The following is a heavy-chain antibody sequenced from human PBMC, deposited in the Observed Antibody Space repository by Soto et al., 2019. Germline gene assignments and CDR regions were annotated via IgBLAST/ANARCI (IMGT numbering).Heavy chain of an antibody. CDR3: ARVVRGAEACLGP. Sequence: SVRVSCETSGYAFSNYCITWGRQAPLQPLEWLGWISLYSDGTNYAQKFQGRVSMTTDTSTTTAYMELRSLRSDDTAVYYCARVVRGAEACLGPWGQGTLVIVSS. D-gene: IGHD2-2*01. J-gene: IGHJ5*02. V-gene: IGHV1-18*01. CDR1: GYAFSNYC. CDR2: ISLYSDGT.